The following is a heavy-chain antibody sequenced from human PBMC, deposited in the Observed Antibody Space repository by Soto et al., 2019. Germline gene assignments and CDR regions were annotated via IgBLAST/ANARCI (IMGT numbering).Heavy chain of an antibody. D-gene: IGHD2-15*01. CDR3: ARGPLSRTLRTFGV. CDR1: IGSINENYY. V-gene: IGHV4-59*01. CDR2: VFHTGTT. Sequence: PSETLSLTCTVSIGSINENYYWNWIRQSPGKGLEWIGYVFHTGTTHYNPSLESRVTLSISTSKNQFSLTLTSVAASDTAIYYCARGPLSRTLRTFGVGGPGKMVTV. J-gene: IGHJ3*01.